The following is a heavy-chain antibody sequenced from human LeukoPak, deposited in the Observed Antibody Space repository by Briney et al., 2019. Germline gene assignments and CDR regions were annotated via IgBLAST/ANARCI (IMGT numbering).Heavy chain of an antibody. V-gene: IGHV5-51*01. CDR3: ARRGGDGYNYDGFYFDD. J-gene: IGHJ4*02. Sequence: GESLKISCKGSGYSFTSYWIGWVRQMPGKGLEWMGIIYPGDSDTRYSPSFQGQVTISADKSMSTAYLQWNSLKASDTAMYYCARRGGDGYNYDGFYFDDWGQGTVVTVSS. CDR1: GYSFTSYW. CDR2: IYPGDSDT. D-gene: IGHD5-24*01.